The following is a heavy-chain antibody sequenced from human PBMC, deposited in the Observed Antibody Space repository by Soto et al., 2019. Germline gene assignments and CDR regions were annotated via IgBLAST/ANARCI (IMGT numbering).Heavy chain of an antibody. CDR1: GFTLGGLA. J-gene: IGHJ5*02. Sequence: EVRLLESGGGLAQPGGSRRLSCAAPGFTLGGLAMTWVGQAPGKGLEWVWSIRVGGGDTFYADSVRGRFTVSRDISRNTLYLQMNSLRAEDTAIYYCAKCSVGTVRTSGWCNWFDPWGQGTLVTVSS. V-gene: IGHV3-23*01. CDR2: IRVGGGDT. CDR3: AKCSVGTVRTSGWCNWFDP. D-gene: IGHD6-19*01.